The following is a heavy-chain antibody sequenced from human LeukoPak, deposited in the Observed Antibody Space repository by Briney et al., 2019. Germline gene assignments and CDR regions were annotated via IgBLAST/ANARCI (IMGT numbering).Heavy chain of an antibody. CDR2: INARGDT. J-gene: IGHJ5*02. CDR1: GWSFNDYY. V-gene: IGHV4-34*01. CDR3: ARGQVPAARGHNWFDP. D-gene: IGHD2-2*01. Sequence: SETLSLTCAVYGWSFNDYYWNWIRQPPGKGPEWIGEINARGDTNYNPSLKSRVTISVDTSKNQFSLSLSSMSAADTAVYYCARGQVPAARGHNWFDPWGQGTLVTVSS.